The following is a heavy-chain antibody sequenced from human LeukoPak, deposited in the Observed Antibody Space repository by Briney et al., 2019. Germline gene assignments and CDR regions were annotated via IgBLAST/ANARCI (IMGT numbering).Heavy chain of an antibody. CDR3: ARGSRAIVVVVAANRGSGYYFDY. CDR2: INHSGST. Sequence: SETLSLTCAVYGGSFSGYYWSWIRQPPGKGLEWIGEINHSGSTKYNPSLKSRGTISVDTSKNQFSLKLSSVTAADTAVYYCARGSRAIVVVVAANRGSGYYFDYWGQGTLVTVSS. D-gene: IGHD2-15*01. J-gene: IGHJ4*02. CDR1: GGSFSGYY. V-gene: IGHV4-34*01.